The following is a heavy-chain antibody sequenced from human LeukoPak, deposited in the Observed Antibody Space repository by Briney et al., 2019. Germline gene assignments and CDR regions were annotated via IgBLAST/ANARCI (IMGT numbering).Heavy chain of an antibody. CDR3: AKDRTLGEKGPYYFDY. Sequence: PGGSLRLSCAASGFTFSSYAMSWVRQAPGKGLEWVSAISGSGGSTYYADSVKGRFTISRDNSKNTLYLQMNSLRAEDTAVYYCAKDRTLGEKGPYYFDYWGQGTLVTVSS. V-gene: IGHV3-23*01. CDR2: ISGSGGST. CDR1: GFTFSSYA. J-gene: IGHJ4*02. D-gene: IGHD1-26*01.